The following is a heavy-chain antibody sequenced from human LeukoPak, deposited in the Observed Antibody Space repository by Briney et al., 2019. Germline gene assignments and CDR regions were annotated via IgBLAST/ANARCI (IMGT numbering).Heavy chain of an antibody. CDR1: GFTFSSYE. J-gene: IGHJ4*02. CDR3: ARSYYYDSGKANFDH. CDR2: ISRSGTTI. D-gene: IGHD3-10*01. Sequence: GGSLRLSCAASGFTFSSYEMNWVRQAPGKGLEWVSYISRSGTTIYYADSVKGRFTISRDDAKNSLYLQMNSLRDEDTAVYYCARSYYYDSGKANFDHWGQGALVTVSS. V-gene: IGHV3-48*03.